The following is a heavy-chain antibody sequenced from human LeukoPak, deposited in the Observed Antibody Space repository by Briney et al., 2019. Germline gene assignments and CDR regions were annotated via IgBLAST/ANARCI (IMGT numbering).Heavy chain of an antibody. J-gene: IGHJ4*02. D-gene: IGHD3-22*01. CDR2: ISGSGGST. CDR1: GFTFSSYA. CDR3: AKDKTRDYDSSGYYSRWYYFDY. Sequence: PRGSLRLSCAASGFTFSSYAMSWVRQAPGKGLEWVSAISGSGGSTYYADSVKGRFTISRDNSKNTLYLQMNSLRAEDTAVYYCAKDKTRDYDSSGYYSRWYYFDYWGQGTLVTVSS. V-gene: IGHV3-23*01.